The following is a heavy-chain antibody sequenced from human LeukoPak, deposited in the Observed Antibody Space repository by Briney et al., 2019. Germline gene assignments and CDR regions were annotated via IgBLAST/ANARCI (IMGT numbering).Heavy chain of an antibody. CDR1: GSTFTSCD. V-gene: IGHV1-8*01. Sequence: GASVKVSCKASGSTFTSCDINWVRQATGQGLEWMGWMNPNSGNTGYGQSFQGRITMTRDISIGTAYMELSNMTPEDTAIYYCTRGSSGRRDNWGQGTLVTVSA. D-gene: IGHD6-19*01. CDR3: TRGSSGRRDN. CDR2: MNPNSGNT. J-gene: IGHJ4*02.